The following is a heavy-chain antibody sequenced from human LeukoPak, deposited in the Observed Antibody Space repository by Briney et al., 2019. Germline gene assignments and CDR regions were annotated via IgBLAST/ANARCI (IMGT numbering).Heavy chain of an antibody. CDR3: ARLMGYSSSWYEGVFDY. Sequence: GGSLRLSCAASGFTFSSCAMHRVRQAPGKGLEWVAVISYDGSNKYYADSVKGRFTISRDNSKNTLYLQMNSLRAEDTAVYYCARLMGYSSSWYEGVFDYWGQGTLVTVSS. CDR1: GFTFSSCA. V-gene: IGHV3-30*04. CDR2: ISYDGSNK. J-gene: IGHJ4*02. D-gene: IGHD6-13*01.